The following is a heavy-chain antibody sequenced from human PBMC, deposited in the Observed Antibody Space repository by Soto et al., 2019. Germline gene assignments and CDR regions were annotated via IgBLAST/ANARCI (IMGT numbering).Heavy chain of an antibody. J-gene: IGHJ3*01. CDR1: GFTFRDYY. V-gene: IGHV3-11*01. D-gene: IGHD2-15*01. Sequence: RRLSCAASGFTFRDYYMTWIRQAPGKGLEWVSYISSSGTGIYYPDSVKGRFTISRDNAKNALYLQMSSLRAEDTAVYYCARAYSDAFDLWGQRTMVTVSS. CDR3: ARAYSDAFDL. CDR2: ISSSGTGI.